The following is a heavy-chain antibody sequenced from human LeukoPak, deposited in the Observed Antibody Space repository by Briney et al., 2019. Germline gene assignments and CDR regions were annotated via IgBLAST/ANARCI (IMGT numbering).Heavy chain of an antibody. Sequence: KPSETLSLTCAVFGGSLSGYYWSWVRQPPGKGLEWVGEIHYSGSIHYNPSLESRFTILVDASQSQFSLKLSSVTAADTAVYYCARGGGGSCCNFDYWGQGTLVTVSS. D-gene: IGHD2-15*01. CDR1: GGSLSGYY. V-gene: IGHV4-34*01. CDR3: ARGGGGSCCNFDY. J-gene: IGHJ4*02. CDR2: IHYSGSI.